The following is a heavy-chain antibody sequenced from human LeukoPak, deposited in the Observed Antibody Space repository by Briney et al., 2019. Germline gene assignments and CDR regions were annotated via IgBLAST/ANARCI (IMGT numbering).Heavy chain of an antibody. D-gene: IGHD3-22*01. Sequence: SETLSLTCIVSGGSIRNNGYYWGWIRQPPGKGLEWIGSIYYSGSTYDNPSLKSRATISVDTSGNQFSLRLRSVTAADTAVYYCARLLYDRSGYYYFDYWGQGTLVTVSS. V-gene: IGHV4-39*01. J-gene: IGHJ4*02. CDR1: GGSIRNNGYY. CDR2: IYYSGST. CDR3: ARLLYDRSGYYYFDY.